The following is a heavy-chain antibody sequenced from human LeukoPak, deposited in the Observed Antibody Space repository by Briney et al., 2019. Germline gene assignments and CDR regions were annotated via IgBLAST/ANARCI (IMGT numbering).Heavy chain of an antibody. D-gene: IGHD3-10*01. CDR2: IYTSGST. V-gene: IGHV4-4*07. CDR1: GGSISSYY. CDR3: ARGVKLDGTMVPGGWFDP. Sequence: SETPSLTCTVSGGSISSYYWSWIRQPAGQELEGIGRIYTSGSTNYNPSLRSRGTMSLDTSKNQFTLKLESVTAAATALYYCARGVKLDGTMVPGGWFDPRGQGTLVTVSS. J-gene: IGHJ5*02.